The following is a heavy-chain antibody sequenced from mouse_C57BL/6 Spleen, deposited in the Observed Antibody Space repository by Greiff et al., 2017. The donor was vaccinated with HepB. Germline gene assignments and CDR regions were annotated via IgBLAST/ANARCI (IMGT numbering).Heavy chain of an antibody. V-gene: IGHV1-55*01. CDR1: GYTFTSYW. Sequence: VQLQQPGAELVKPGASVKMSCKASGYTFTSYWITWVKQRPGQGPEWIGDIYPGSGSTNYNEKFKSKATLTVDTSSSTAYMQLSSLTSEDSAVYYCAREGYYGSSYWYFDVWGTGTTVTVSS. CDR3: AREGYYGSSYWYFDV. J-gene: IGHJ1*03. CDR2: IYPGSGST. D-gene: IGHD1-1*01.